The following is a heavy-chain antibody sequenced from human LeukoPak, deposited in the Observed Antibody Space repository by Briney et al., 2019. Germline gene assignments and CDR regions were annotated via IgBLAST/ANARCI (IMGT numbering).Heavy chain of an antibody. D-gene: IGHD6-19*01. CDR1: GFTFSTNY. J-gene: IGHJ5*02. CDR2: IYGGGSA. CDR3: ARGHTGGWLGAS. Sequence: PGGSLRLSCAASGFTFSTNYMSWVRQAPGKGLEWVSLIYGGGSASYADSVKGRFTISRDNSKNTLYLQMNSLRAEDTAFYYCARGHTGGWLGASWGQGTLVTVSS. V-gene: IGHV3-53*01.